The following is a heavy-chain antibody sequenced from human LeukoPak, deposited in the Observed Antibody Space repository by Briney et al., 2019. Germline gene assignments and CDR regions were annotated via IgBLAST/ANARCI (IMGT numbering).Heavy chain of an antibody. V-gene: IGHV4-59*01. CDR1: GGSISSYY. J-gene: IGHJ5*02. CDR3: ARRESSGYYEGDWFDP. Sequence: PSETLSLTCTVSGGSISSYYWSWIRQPPGKGLEWIGYIYYSGSTNYNPSLKSRVTISVDTSKNQFSLKLSSVTAADTAVYYCARRESSGYYEGDWFDPWGQGTQVTVSS. CDR2: IYYSGST. D-gene: IGHD3-22*01.